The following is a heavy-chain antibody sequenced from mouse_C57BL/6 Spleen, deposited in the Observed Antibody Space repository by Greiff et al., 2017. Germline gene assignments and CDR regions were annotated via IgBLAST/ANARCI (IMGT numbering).Heavy chain of an antibody. CDR3: ARGGAYYSNYVPFAY. V-gene: IGHV1-9*01. D-gene: IGHD2-5*01. Sequence: VKLVESGAELMKPGASVKLSCKATGYTFTGYWIEWVKQRPGHGLEWIGEILPGSGSTNYNEKSKGKATFTADTSSNTAYMQLSSLTTEDSAIYYCARGGAYYSNYVPFAYWGQGTLVTVSA. CDR1: GYTFTGYW. CDR2: ILPGSGST. J-gene: IGHJ3*01.